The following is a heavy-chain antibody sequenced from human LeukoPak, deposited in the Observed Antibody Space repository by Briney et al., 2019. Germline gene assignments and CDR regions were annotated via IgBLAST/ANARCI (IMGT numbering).Heavy chain of an antibody. CDR2: ISGSGGST. CDR3: ARDLTIFGVVIIPPGGLFDY. D-gene: IGHD3-3*01. Sequence: GGSLRLSCAASGFTFSSYGMSWVRQAPGKGLEWVSTISGSGGSTYYADSVKGRFTISRDNSKNTLYLQMNSLRAEDTAVYYCARDLTIFGVVIIPPGGLFDYWGQGTLVTVSS. CDR1: GFTFSSYG. V-gene: IGHV3-23*01. J-gene: IGHJ4*02.